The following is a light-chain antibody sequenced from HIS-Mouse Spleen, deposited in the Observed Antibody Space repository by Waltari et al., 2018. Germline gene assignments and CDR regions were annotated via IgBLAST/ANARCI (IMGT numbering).Light chain of an antibody. CDR2: DVS. CDR3: CSYAGSYTGV. J-gene: IGLJ1*01. Sequence: QSALTQPRSVSGSPGPPVTIPCTGTSSDVGGHNYVSWYQQHPGKAPKLMIYDVSKRPSGVPDRFSGSKSGNTASLTISGLQAEDEADYYCCSYAGSYTGVFGTGTKVTVL. V-gene: IGLV2-11*01. CDR1: SSDVGGHNY.